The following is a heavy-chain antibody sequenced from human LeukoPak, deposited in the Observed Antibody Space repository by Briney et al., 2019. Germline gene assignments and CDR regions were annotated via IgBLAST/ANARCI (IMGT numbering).Heavy chain of an antibody. Sequence: GGSLRLSCAASGFTFSSYAMSWVRQAPGKGLEWVSAISGSGGSTYYADSVKGRFTISRDNSKNTLYLQMNSLRAEDTAVYYCARSHDYGDYLRAYDAFDIWGQGTMVTVSS. CDR2: ISGSGGST. CDR1: GFTFSSYA. CDR3: ARSHDYGDYLRAYDAFDI. J-gene: IGHJ3*02. V-gene: IGHV3-23*01. D-gene: IGHD4-17*01.